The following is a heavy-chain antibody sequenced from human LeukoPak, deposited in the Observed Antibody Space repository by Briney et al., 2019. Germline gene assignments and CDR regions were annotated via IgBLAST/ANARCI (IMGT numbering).Heavy chain of an antibody. CDR1: GGSFSGYY. Sequence: SETLSLTCAVYGGSFSGYYWSWIRQPPGKGLEWIGEINHSGSTNYNPSLKSRVTISVDTSKNQFSLKLSSVTAADTAVHYCARTRGYAFDYWGQGTLVTVSS. CDR2: INHSGST. CDR3: ARTRGYAFDY. J-gene: IGHJ4*02. V-gene: IGHV4-34*01. D-gene: IGHD5-18*01.